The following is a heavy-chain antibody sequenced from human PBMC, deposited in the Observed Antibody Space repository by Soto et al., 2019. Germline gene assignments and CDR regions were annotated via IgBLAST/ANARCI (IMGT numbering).Heavy chain of an antibody. CDR3: AREPYYYDSSGYYEPESYDY. CDR2: IIPIFGTA. CDR1: GGTFSSYA. V-gene: IGHV1-69*13. D-gene: IGHD3-22*01. Sequence: ASVKVSFKASGGTFSSYAISWVRQAPGQGLEWMGGIIPIFGTANYAQKFQGRVTITADESTSTAYMELSSLRSEDTAVYYCAREPYYYDSSGYYEPESYDYWGQGTLVTVS. J-gene: IGHJ4*02.